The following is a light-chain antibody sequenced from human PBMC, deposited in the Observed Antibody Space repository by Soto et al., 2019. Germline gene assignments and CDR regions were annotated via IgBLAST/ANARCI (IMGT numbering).Light chain of an antibody. Sequence: QSVLTQPPSASGTPGQGVRSSCYGSNSNIGSNYVYWYQQFPGTAPKLLISRDNQRPSGVPDRFSGSKSGTSASLAISGLRSEDEADYYCATWDDSLSGWVFGGGTQLPVL. CDR2: RDN. J-gene: IGLJ3*02. CDR3: ATWDDSLSGWV. CDR1: NSNIGSNY. V-gene: IGLV1-47*01.